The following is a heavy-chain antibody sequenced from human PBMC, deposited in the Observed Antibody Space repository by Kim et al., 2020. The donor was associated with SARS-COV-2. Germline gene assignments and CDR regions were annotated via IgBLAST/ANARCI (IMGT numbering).Heavy chain of an antibody. Sequence: SETLSLTCAVYGGSFSGYYWSWIRQPPGKGLEWIGEINHSGSTNYNPSLKSRVTISVDTSKNQFSLKLSSVTAADTAVYYCARDVYYYGSGSYPARLFDIWGQGTMVTVSS. V-gene: IGHV4-34*01. D-gene: IGHD3-10*01. CDR1: GGSFSGYY. CDR3: ARDVYYYGSGSYPARLFDI. CDR2: INHSGST. J-gene: IGHJ3*02.